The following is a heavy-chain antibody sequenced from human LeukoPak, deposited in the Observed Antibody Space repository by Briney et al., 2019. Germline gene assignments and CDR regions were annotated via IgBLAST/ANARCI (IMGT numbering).Heavy chain of an antibody. Sequence: RGGSLRLSCTASGFTFTSYSMNWVRQAPGKGLEWVSYISTSSNPIYYADSVKGRFTISRDNAKNSLYLQMNSLRAEDTAVYYCARGALGNYYMDVWGKGTTVTVSS. CDR3: ARGALGNYYMDV. V-gene: IGHV3-48*01. J-gene: IGHJ6*03. D-gene: IGHD3-10*01. CDR2: ISTSSNPI. CDR1: GFTFTSYS.